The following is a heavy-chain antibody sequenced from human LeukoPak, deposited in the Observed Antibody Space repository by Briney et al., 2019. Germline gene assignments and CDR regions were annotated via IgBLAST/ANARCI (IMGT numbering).Heavy chain of an antibody. V-gene: IGHV1-2*02. CDR1: GYTFTGYY. CDR2: INPNSGGT. CDR3: ARASNSGYDLGAFDI. Sequence: ASVKVSCKASGYTFTGYYMHWVRQAPGRGLEWMGWINPNSGGTNYAQKFQGRVTMTRDTSISTAYMELSRLRSDDTAVYYCARASNSGYDLGAFDIWGQGTMVTVSS. J-gene: IGHJ3*02. D-gene: IGHD5-12*01.